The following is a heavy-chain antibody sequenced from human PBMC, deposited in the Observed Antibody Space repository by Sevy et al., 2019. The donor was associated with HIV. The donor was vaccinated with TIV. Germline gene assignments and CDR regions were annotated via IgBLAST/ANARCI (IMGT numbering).Heavy chain of an antibody. CDR3: AKGFSGVRGEYYFDY. D-gene: IGHD3-10*01. Sequence: GGSLRLSCAASGFTFSSYAMSWVRQAPGKGLEWVSAISGSGGSTYYADSVKGRFTISRDNSKNTLYLQMNSVRAEDTAVYSCAKGFSGVRGEYYFDYWGQGTLVTVSS. CDR1: GFTFSSYA. J-gene: IGHJ4*02. V-gene: IGHV3-23*01. CDR2: ISGSGGST.